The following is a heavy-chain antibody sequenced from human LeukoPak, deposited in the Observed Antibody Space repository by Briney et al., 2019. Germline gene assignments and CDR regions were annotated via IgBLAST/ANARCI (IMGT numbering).Heavy chain of an antibody. V-gene: IGHV4-59*08. Sequence: SETLSLTCTVSGGSISSYYWSWIRQPPGKGLEWIGYIYYSGSTNYNPSLKSRVTISVDTSKNQFSLKLSPVTAADTAVYYCARNMVRSPSYYFDYWGQGTLVTVSS. D-gene: IGHD3-10*01. J-gene: IGHJ4*02. CDR2: IYYSGST. CDR3: ARNMVRSPSYYFDY. CDR1: GGSISSYY.